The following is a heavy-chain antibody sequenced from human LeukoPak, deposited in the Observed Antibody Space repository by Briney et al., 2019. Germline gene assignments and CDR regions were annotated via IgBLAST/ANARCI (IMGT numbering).Heavy chain of an antibody. Sequence: ASVKVSCKASGGTFSSYDISWVRRAPGQGLEGMGGIIPIFGTANYAQKFQGRVTITADESTSTAYMELSSLRSEDTAVYYCALRPVGSGYYTAFDISGQGTMVTVSS. CDR3: ALRPVGSGYYTAFDI. J-gene: IGHJ3*02. CDR2: IIPIFGTA. D-gene: IGHD3-3*01. V-gene: IGHV1-69*01. CDR1: GGTFSSYD.